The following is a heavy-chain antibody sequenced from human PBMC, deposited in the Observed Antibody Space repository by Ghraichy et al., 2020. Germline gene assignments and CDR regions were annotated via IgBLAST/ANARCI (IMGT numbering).Heavy chain of an antibody. CDR3: ARGTRYCSSTSCPGVFYFDY. D-gene: IGHD2-2*01. CDR1: GFTFSDYY. J-gene: IGHJ4*02. V-gene: IGHV3-11*01. Sequence: GGSLRLSCAASGFTFSDYYMSWIRQAPGKGLEWVSYISSSGSTIYYADSVKGRFTISRDNAKNSLYLQMNSLRAEDTAVYYCARGTRYCSSTSCPGVFYFDYWGQGTLVTVSS. CDR2: ISSSGSTI.